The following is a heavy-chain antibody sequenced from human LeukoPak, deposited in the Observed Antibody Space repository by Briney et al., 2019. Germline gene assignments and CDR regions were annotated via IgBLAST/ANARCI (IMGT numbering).Heavy chain of an antibody. D-gene: IGHD6-13*01. CDR1: AFSFSGYA. Sequence: PGRSLRLSCAASAFSFSGYAMHWVRQAPGKGLEWVAVILYDGSNKYHAESVKGRITISRDNSNNTLYLQMNSLITEDTGVYYCARSLSTSWYSVDYWGQGTLVTVSS. CDR2: ILYDGSNK. J-gene: IGHJ4*02. V-gene: IGHV3-30-3*01. CDR3: ARSLSTSWYSVDY.